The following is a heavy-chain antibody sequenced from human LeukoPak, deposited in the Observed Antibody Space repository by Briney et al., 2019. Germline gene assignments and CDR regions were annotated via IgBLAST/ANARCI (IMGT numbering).Heavy chain of an antibody. Sequence: GGSLRLSCAASGFTFSSYGMHWVRQAPGKGLEWVAVIWYDGSNKYYADSVKGRFTISRDNSKNTLYLQMNSLRAEDTAVYYCARDVYYYGPGIDYWGQGTLVTVSS. V-gene: IGHV3-33*01. CDR2: IWYDGSNK. CDR3: ARDVYYYGPGIDY. CDR1: GFTFSSYG. J-gene: IGHJ4*02. D-gene: IGHD3-10*01.